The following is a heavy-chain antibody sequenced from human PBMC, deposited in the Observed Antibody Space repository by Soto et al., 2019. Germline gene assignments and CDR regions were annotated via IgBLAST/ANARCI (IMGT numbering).Heavy chain of an antibody. CDR3: ARGGPYGDYVGSY. CDR2: IIPIFGTA. CDR1: GGTFSSYA. D-gene: IGHD4-17*01. V-gene: IGHV1-69*01. J-gene: IGHJ4*02. Sequence: QVQLVQSGAEGKKPGSSVKVSCKASGGTFSSYAISWVRQAPGQGLEWMGGIIPIFGTANYAQKFQGRVTSTADESTSTAYMELSSLSSEDTAVDYCARGGPYGDYVGSYWGQGTLVTGSS.